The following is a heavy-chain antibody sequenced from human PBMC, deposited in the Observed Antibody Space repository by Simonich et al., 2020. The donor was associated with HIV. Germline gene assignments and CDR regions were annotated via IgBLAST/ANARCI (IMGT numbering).Heavy chain of an antibody. V-gene: IGHV1-18*01. CDR3: ARLLGDYFDY. CDR2: VSTHNGKT. CDR1: GYTFTSFG. Sequence: QVQLVQSGPEVKKPGASVKVSCKASGYTFTSFGITWVRQAPGQGLEWMGWVSTHNGKTNNAQKCQDRVTMTTDTSTTTAHMEVRSLRSDDTAVYYCARLLGDYFDYWGQGTLVTVSS. J-gene: IGHJ4*02. D-gene: IGHD3-16*01.